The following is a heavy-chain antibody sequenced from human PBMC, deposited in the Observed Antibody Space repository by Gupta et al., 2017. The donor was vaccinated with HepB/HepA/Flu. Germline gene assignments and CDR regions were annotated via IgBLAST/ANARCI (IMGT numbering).Heavy chain of an antibody. J-gene: IGHJ4*02. Sequence: EVQLVESGGGLVQPGGSLGLSCAASGFTVSSSYMSWVSQAPGKGLEWVSVIYSGGSTYYADSVKGRFTISRDNPKNTLYLQMNSLGAEGTAVYYCARGKGSSVFFDNWGQGTLVTVSS. V-gene: IGHV3-66*01. D-gene: IGHD2-2*01. CDR3: ARGKGSSVFFDN. CDR1: GFTVSSSY. CDR2: IYSGGST.